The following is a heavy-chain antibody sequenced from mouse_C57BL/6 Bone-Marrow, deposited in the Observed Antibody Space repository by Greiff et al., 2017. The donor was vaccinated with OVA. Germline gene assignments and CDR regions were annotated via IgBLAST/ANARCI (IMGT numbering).Heavy chain of an antibody. J-gene: IGHJ2*01. D-gene: IGHD1-1*01. V-gene: IGHV14-4*01. CDR2: IDPENGDT. CDR3: TTGNYYGSKDY. Sequence: EVQLKESGAELVRPGASVKLSCTASGFNIKDDYMHWVKQRPEQGLEWIGWIDPENGDTEYASKFQGKATITADTSSNTAYLQLSSLTSEDTAVYYCTTGNYYGSKDYWGQGTTLTVSS. CDR1: GFNIKDDY.